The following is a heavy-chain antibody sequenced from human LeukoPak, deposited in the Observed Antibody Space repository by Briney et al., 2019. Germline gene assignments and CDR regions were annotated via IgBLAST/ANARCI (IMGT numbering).Heavy chain of an antibody. V-gene: IGHV3-30-3*01. CDR3: ARDHIHYDDSSGYFWKYFQH. D-gene: IGHD3-22*01. CDR2: ISYDGSNK. CDR1: GFTFSSYA. Sequence: GGSLRLSCAASGFTFSSYAMHWVRLAPGKGLEWVAVISYDGSNKYYADSVKGRFTISRDNSKNTLYLQMNSLRAEDTAVYYCARDHIHYDDSSGYFWKYFQHWGQGTLVTVSS. J-gene: IGHJ1*01.